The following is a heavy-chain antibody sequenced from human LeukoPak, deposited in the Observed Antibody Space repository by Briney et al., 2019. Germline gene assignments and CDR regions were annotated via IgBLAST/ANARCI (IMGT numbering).Heavy chain of an antibody. CDR3: ARVGYYYGSGSGYHYYYYMDV. CDR1: GGTFGSYA. V-gene: IGHV1-69*05. Sequence: SVKVSCKASGGTFGSYAISWVRQAPGQGLEWMGGIIPIFGTANYAQKFQGRVTITTDESTSTAYMELSSLRSEDTAVYYCARVGYYYGSGSGYHYYYYMDVWGKGTTVTVSS. D-gene: IGHD3-10*01. J-gene: IGHJ6*03. CDR2: IIPIFGTA.